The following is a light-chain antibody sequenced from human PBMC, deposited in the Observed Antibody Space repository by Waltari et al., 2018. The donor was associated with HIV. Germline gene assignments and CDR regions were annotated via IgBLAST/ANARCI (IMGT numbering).Light chain of an antibody. CDR2: EDT. Sequence: QSALTQPASVSGSPGQSIPISCPGTSSDLGGYQVVSWYQEHPGKAPKLMMYEDTERPSGVSARFSGSKSGNTASLTISGLQAEDEADYYCCSYGSSGTLIFGGGTKVTVL. CDR1: SSDLGGYQV. CDR3: CSYGSSGTLI. V-gene: IGLV2-23*01. J-gene: IGLJ2*01.